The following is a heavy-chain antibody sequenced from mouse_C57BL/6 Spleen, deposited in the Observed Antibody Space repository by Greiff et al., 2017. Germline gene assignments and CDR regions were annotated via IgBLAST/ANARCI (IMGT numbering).Heavy chain of an antibody. D-gene: IGHD1-1*01. Sequence: VQLQQPGAELVRPGSSVKLSCKASGYTFTSYWMDWVKQRPGQGLEWIGNIYPSDSETHYNQKFKDKATLTVDKSSSTAYMQLSSLTSEDSAVYYCARVGSSYGYWGQGTTLTVSS. CDR2: IYPSDSET. V-gene: IGHV1-61*01. CDR1: GYTFTSYW. J-gene: IGHJ2*01. CDR3: ARVGSSYGY.